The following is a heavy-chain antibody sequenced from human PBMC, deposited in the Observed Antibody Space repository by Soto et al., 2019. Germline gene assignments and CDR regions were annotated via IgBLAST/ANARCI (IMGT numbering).Heavy chain of an antibody. CDR3: ARVVCKQNDYGGKYEVCAFDL. J-gene: IGHJ3*01. V-gene: IGHV1-8*01. CDR2: MNPNSGNT. CDR1: GYTFTSYD. Sequence: APVKVSCKASGYTFTSYDINWVRQATGQGLEWMGWMNPNSGNTGYAQKFQGRVTMTRNTSISTAYMELSSLRSEDTAVYYCARVVCKQNDYGGKYEVCAFDLWGQGTMVTVSS. D-gene: IGHD4-17*01.